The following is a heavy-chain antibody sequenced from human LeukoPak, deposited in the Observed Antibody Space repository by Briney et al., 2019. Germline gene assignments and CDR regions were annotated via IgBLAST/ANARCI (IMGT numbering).Heavy chain of an antibody. Sequence: PSETLSLTCTVSGGSINNYFWSWIRQPPGKGLEWIGYIYSSGSTKYNPSLKSRVTTSVDTPKNLFSLKLSSVTAADTAVYYCARVPGSGSRWFDPWGQGTLVTVSS. J-gene: IGHJ5*02. CDR1: GGSINNYF. CDR2: IYSSGST. V-gene: IGHV4-59*01. D-gene: IGHD3-10*01. CDR3: ARVPGSGSRWFDP.